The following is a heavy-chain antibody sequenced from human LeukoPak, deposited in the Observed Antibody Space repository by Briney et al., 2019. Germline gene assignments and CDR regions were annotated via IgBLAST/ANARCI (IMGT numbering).Heavy chain of an antibody. CDR3: ARVYQLLSWGYFDY. D-gene: IGHD2-2*01. V-gene: IGHV3-33*08. CDR2: IWYDGSNK. J-gene: IGHJ4*02. Sequence: QPGGSLRLSCAVSGFRFSDYWMSWVRQAPGKGLEWVAVIWYDGSNKYYADSVKGRFTISRDNSKNTLYLQMNSLRAEDTAVYYCARVYQLLSWGYFDYWGQGILVTVSS. CDR1: GFRFSDYW.